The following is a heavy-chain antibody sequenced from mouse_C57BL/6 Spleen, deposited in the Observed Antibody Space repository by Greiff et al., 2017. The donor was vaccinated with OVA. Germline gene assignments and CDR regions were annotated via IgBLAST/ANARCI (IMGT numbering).Heavy chain of an antibody. D-gene: IGHD1-1*01. CDR2: ISYDGSN. J-gene: IGHJ1*03. Sequence: EVQLQESGPGLVKPSQSLSLTCSVTGYSITSGYYWNWIRPFPGNKLEWMGYISYDGSNNSNPSLKNRITITRDTSKNQFFLKLNSVTTEDTATYYCASTGYYCVLCWYFDVWGTGTTVTVSS. CDR3: ASTGYYCVLCWYFDV. V-gene: IGHV3-6*01. CDR1: GYSITSGYY.